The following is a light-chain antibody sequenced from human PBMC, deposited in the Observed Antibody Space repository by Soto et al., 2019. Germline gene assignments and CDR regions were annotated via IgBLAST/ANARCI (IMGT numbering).Light chain of an antibody. V-gene: IGKV3-20*01. CDR1: ESVSSTY. CDR2: GAS. CDR3: QQYGSSPRT. Sequence: EIVLTHSPGTLSLSPGERATLSCRASESVSSTYLAWYQQKPGQAPRLLIYGASNRATGTPDRFSGSGSGTDFTLTVSRLEPEDFALYYCQQYGSSPRTFGQGTKVEIK. J-gene: IGKJ1*01.